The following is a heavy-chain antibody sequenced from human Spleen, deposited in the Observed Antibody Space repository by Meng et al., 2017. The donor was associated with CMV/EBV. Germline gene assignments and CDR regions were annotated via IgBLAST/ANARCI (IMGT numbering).Heavy chain of an antibody. D-gene: IGHD3-16*01. CDR3: ARDASLWGAFDY. Sequence: GGSLRLSCAASGFTFSSYSMNWVRQAPGKGLEWVSSISSSSSYIYYADSVKGRFTISRDNAKNSLYLQMNSLRAEDTAVYYCARDASLWGAFDYWGQGTLVTVSS. CDR2: ISSSSSYI. CDR1: GFTFSSYS. J-gene: IGHJ4*02. V-gene: IGHV3-21*01.